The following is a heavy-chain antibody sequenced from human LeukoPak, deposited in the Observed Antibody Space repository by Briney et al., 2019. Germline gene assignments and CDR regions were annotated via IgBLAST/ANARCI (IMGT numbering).Heavy chain of an antibody. D-gene: IGHD3-22*01. Sequence: GGSPRLSCAASGFTFSSYWMSWVRQAPGKGLEWVANIKQDGSEKYYVDSVKGRFTISRDNAKNSLYLQMNSLRAEDTAVYYCARDSRLYYYDSSGFDAFDIWGQGTMVTVSS. CDR2: IKQDGSEK. CDR1: GFTFSSYW. J-gene: IGHJ3*02. V-gene: IGHV3-7*01. CDR3: ARDSRLYYYDSSGFDAFDI.